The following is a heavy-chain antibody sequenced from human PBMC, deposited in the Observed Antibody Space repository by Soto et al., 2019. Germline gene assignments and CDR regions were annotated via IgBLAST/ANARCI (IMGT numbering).Heavy chain of an antibody. V-gene: IGHV3-43*01. Sequence: GGSLRLSCAASGFTFDDYSMHWVRQAPGKGLEWVSLISWDGRSTYYADSVEGRFTISRDNSKNSLYLQMNSLTTEDTAFYYCGKDGAVSDYTYLDYWGQEALVTVSS. CDR2: ISWDGRST. CDR3: GKDGAVSDYTYLDY. J-gene: IGHJ4*02. D-gene: IGHD4-17*01. CDR1: GFTFDDYS.